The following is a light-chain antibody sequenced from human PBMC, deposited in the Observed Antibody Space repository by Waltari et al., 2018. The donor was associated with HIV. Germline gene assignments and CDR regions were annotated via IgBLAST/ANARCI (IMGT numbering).Light chain of an antibody. CDR1: RSNIGSNS. V-gene: IGLV1-44*01. J-gene: IGLJ2*01. Sequence: QSVLTQPPSAPGNPGQRVTITCSGGRSNIGSNSVHWYQQRPGPAPRLLLYSTNQRPSRVPARFSGSKSGTSASLAISGLQSEDEADYYCATWDDTLNGVIFGGGTKLTVL. CDR3: ATWDDTLNGVI. CDR2: STN.